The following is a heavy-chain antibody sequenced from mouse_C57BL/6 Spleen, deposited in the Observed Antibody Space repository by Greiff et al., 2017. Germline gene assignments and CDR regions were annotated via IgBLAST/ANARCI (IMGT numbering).Heavy chain of an antibody. V-gene: IGHV5-4*01. CDR3: AREGYPPSYYAKDY. J-gene: IGHJ4*01. CDR2: ISDGGSYT. D-gene: IGHD2-2*01. Sequence: EVKLMESGGGLVKPGGSLKLSCAASGFTFSSYAMSWVRQTPEKRLEWVATISDGGSYTYYPDNVKGRFTISRDNAKNNLYLQMSHLKSEDTAMYYCAREGYPPSYYAKDYWGQGTSVTVSS. CDR1: GFTFSSYA.